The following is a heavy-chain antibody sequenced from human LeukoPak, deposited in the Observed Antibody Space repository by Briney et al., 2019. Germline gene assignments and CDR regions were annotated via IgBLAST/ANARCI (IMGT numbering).Heavy chain of an antibody. J-gene: IGHJ4*02. CDR2: INPSGNST. V-gene: IGHV1-46*01. D-gene: IGHD3/OR15-3a*01. CDR3: ARDRGTGPQG. CDR1: GYTFTSYC. Sequence: ASVKVSCKASGYTFTSYCMHWVRQAPGQGLEWMGIINPSGNSTSYAQKFQGRVTMTRDTSTSTVYMELSSLRSEDTAVYYCARDRGTGPQGWGQGTLVTVSS.